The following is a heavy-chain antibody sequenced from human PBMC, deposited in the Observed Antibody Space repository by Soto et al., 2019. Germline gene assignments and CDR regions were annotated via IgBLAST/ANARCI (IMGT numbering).Heavy chain of an antibody. V-gene: IGHV4-30-4*01. J-gene: IGHJ4*02. Sequence: SETLSLTCTVSGGSISSDDYYWSWIRQPPGKGLEWIGEIYHSGSTNYNPSLKSRVTISVDKSKNQFSLKLSSVTAADTAVYYCARDGQWLTHDYWGQGTLVTVSS. CDR2: IYHSGST. CDR1: GGSISSDDYY. CDR3: ARDGQWLTHDY. D-gene: IGHD6-19*01.